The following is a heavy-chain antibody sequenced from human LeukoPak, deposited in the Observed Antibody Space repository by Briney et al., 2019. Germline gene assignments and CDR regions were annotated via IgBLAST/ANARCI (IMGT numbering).Heavy chain of an antibody. CDR3: ARHVDSSRWSDLRY. J-gene: IGHJ4*02. CDR2: IYYSGST. Sequence: SETLSLTCTVSGGSISSSSYYWGWIRQPPGKGLEWIGSIYYSGSTYYNPSLKSRVTISVDTSKNQFSLKLSSVTAADTAVYYCARHVDSSRWSDLRYWGQGTLVTVSS. V-gene: IGHV4-39*01. D-gene: IGHD6-19*01. CDR1: GGSISSSSYY.